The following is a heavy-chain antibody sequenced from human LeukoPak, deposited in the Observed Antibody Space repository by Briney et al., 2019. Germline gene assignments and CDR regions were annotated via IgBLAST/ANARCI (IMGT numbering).Heavy chain of an antibody. J-gene: IGHJ4*02. CDR1: GFTFSSYA. CDR3: AKRHYYGSGSYYN. V-gene: IGHV3-23*01. CDR2: ISGSGGST. Sequence: GGSLRLSCAASGFTFSSYAMSWVRQAPGKGLEWVPAISGSGGSTYYADSVKGRFTISRDNSKSTLYLQMNSLRAEDTAVYYCAKRHYYGSGSYYNWGQGTLVTVSS. D-gene: IGHD3-10*01.